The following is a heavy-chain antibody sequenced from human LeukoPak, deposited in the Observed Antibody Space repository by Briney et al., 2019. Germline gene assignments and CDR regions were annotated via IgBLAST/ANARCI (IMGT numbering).Heavy chain of an antibody. Sequence: GGSLRLSCAASGFTFSSYWMSWVRQAPEKGLEWVANIKQDGSEKYYVDSVKGRFTISRDNAKKSLYLQMNSLRAEDTAVYYCAIEAHCSSTSCYLYYFDYWGQGTLVTVSS. D-gene: IGHD2-2*01. CDR3: AIEAHCSSTSCYLYYFDY. V-gene: IGHV3-7*01. CDR2: IKQDGSEK. J-gene: IGHJ4*02. CDR1: GFTFSSYW.